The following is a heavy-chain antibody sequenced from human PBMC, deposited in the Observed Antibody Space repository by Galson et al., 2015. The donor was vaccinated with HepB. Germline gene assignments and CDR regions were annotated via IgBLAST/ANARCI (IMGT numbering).Heavy chain of an antibody. Sequence: SLRLSCAASGFTSSSHGMHWVRQAPGKGLMWVSRINADGSDTGYADSAEGRFTISRDNAKSVLYLQMDSLTVADTAVYYCARDSGSYPFDYWGQGTLVTVSS. D-gene: IGHD1-26*01. CDR2: INADGSDT. CDR1: GFTSSSHG. CDR3: ARDSGSYPFDY. J-gene: IGHJ4*02. V-gene: IGHV3-74*01.